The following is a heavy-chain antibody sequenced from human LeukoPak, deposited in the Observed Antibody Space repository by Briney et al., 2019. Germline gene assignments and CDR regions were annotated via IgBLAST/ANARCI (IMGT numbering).Heavy chain of an antibody. V-gene: IGHV3-23*01. CDR1: GFTFTGYA. CDR3: AKAGGSAWYYFDY. D-gene: IGHD6-19*01. CDR2: ITGSGGYA. Sequence: GVSLRLSCAASGFTFTGYAMSWVRQAPGKGLEWVSSITGSGGYAYYADSVKGRFTISRDNSQNTLYLQVNSLRAEDTAIYYCAKAGGSAWYYFDYWGQGTLVTVSS. J-gene: IGHJ4*02.